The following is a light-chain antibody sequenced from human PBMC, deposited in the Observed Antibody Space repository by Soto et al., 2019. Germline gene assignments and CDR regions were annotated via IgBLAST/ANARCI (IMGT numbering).Light chain of an antibody. CDR1: SDDVGSYKH. CDR3: SSYSRSSTPFV. J-gene: IGLJ1*01. Sequence: QSALTQPASVSGSPGQSITISCTGTSDDVGSYKHVSWYQQYPGKAPKLIIYDVSNRPSGVSGRFSGSRSDNTASLTISGLQAGDEADYYCSSYSRSSTPFVFGTGTKVPVL. CDR2: DVS. V-gene: IGLV2-14*01.